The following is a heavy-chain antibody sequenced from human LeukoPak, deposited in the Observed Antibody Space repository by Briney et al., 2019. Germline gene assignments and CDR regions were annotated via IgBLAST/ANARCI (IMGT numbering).Heavy chain of an antibody. CDR2: IYHSGNT. V-gene: IGHV4-38-2*01. D-gene: IGHD6-13*01. CDR1: GYSISNGYY. J-gene: IGHJ6*03. Sequence: SETLSLTCAVSGYSISNGYYWGWIRQPPGKGLEWIASIYHSGNTYYNPSLKSRVTISVDTSKNQFSLKLSSVTAADSAVYYCARAPRSSSWYPYMDVWGKGTTVTVSS. CDR3: ARAPRSSSWYPYMDV.